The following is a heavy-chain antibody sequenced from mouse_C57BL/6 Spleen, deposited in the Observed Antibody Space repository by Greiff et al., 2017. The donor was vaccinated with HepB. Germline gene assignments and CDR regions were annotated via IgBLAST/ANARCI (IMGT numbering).Heavy chain of an antibody. CDR3: ARAYYDYDADGYFDY. CDR2: INPNNGGT. V-gene: IGHV1-18*01. Sequence: VQLQQSGPELVKPGASVKIPCKASGYTFTDYNMDWVKQSHGKSLEWIGDINPNNGGTIYNQKFKGKATLTVDKSSSTAYMELRSLTSEDTAVYYCARAYYDYDADGYFDYWGQGTTLTVSS. CDR1: GYTFTDYN. J-gene: IGHJ2*01. D-gene: IGHD2-4*01.